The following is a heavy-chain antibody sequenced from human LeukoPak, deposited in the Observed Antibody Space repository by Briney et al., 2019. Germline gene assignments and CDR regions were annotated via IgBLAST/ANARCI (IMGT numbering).Heavy chain of an antibody. Sequence: ASVEVSCKASGYTFSRQYMHFVRQAPGQGLEWMGIINPSSGNTNYAQKFQGRVTMTRDTSTSTIYMDLSSLRSDDTAVYYCSTSVGGTEFDSWGQGALVTVSS. CDR1: GYTFSRQY. V-gene: IGHV1-46*01. CDR2: INPSSGNT. D-gene: IGHD3-16*01. CDR3: STSVGGTEFDS. J-gene: IGHJ4*02.